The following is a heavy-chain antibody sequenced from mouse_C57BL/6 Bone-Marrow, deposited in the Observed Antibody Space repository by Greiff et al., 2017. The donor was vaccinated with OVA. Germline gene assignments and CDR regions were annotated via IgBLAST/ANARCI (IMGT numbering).Heavy chain of an antibody. CDR1: GFTFSDYY. V-gene: IGHV5-12*01. CDR3: ARQWDYGSSYGYFDV. J-gene: IGHJ1*03. Sequence: EVKVVESGGGLVQPGGSLKLSCAASGFTFSDYYMYWVRQTPEKRLEWVAYISNGGGSTYYPDTVKGRFTISRDNAKNTLYLQMSRLKSEDTAMYYCARQWDYGSSYGYFDVWGTGTTVTVSS. CDR2: ISNGGGST. D-gene: IGHD1-1*01.